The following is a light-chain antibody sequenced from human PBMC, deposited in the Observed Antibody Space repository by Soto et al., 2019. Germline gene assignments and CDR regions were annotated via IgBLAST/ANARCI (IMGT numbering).Light chain of an antibody. CDR1: QSISSY. J-gene: IGKJ2*01. CDR3: QQSYSTPPMYT. Sequence: DIPMTQSPSSLSASVGDRVTITCRASQSISSYLNWYQQKPGKAPKLLIYAASSLQSGVPSRFSGSGSGTDFTITISSLQPEDFATYYCQQSYSTPPMYTFGQGTKLEIK. V-gene: IGKV1-39*01. CDR2: AAS.